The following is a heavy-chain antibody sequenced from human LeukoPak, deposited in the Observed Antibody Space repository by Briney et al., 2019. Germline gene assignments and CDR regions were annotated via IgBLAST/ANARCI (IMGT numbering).Heavy chain of an antibody. CDR2: IDPSDSHI. CDR3: ARQGRGSYRRDFDY. Sequence: GESLKISCNGSGYSFTSNCITWVRQMPGKGLEWMGRIDPSDSHINYSPSFQGHVTISVDKSISTAYLQWSSLRASDTAMYYCARQGRGSYRRDFDYWGQGTLVTVSS. CDR1: GYSFTSNC. J-gene: IGHJ4*02. V-gene: IGHV5-10-1*01. D-gene: IGHD1-26*01.